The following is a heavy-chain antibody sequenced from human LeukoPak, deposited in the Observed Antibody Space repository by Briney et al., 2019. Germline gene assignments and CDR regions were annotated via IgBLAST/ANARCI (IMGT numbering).Heavy chain of an antibody. D-gene: IGHD3-10*01. J-gene: IGHJ4*02. Sequence: SETLSLTCAVYGGTFSGYYWNWIRQPPGKGLEWIGYIYHSGSTYYNPSLKSRVTISVDRSKNQFSLKLSSVTAADTAVYYCARLRVYGSGSTDYWGQGTLVTVSS. CDR3: ARLRVYGSGSTDY. CDR2: IYHSGST. CDR1: GGTFSGYY. V-gene: IGHV4-34*01.